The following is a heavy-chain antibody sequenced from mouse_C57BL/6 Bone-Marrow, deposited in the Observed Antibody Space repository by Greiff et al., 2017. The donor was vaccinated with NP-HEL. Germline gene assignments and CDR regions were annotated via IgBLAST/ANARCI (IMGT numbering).Heavy chain of an antibody. V-gene: IGHV1-81*01. D-gene: IGHD1-1*01. CDR1: GYTFTSYG. Sequence: VQLQQSGAELARPGASVKLSCKASGYTFTSYGISWVKQRTGQGLEWIGEIYPRSGNTYYNEKFKGKATLTADKSSSTAYMELRSLTSEDSAVYFCARARIATVVARYFDVWGTGTTVTVSS. CDR3: ARARIATVVARYFDV. J-gene: IGHJ1*03. CDR2: IYPRSGNT.